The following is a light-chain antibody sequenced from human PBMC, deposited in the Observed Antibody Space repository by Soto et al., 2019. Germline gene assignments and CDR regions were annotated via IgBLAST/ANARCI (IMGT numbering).Light chain of an antibody. CDR3: ASCTCSSTSVI. Sequence: QSALTQPASVSGSPGQSITISCTGTSSYVGGYKYVSWYQQHPDKAPKLIIFEVSNRPSGISSRFSGSKSGNPASLTISGVQAEDEADYYCASCTCSSTSVIFGRGTKLTVL. V-gene: IGLV2-14*01. CDR2: EVS. CDR1: SSYVGGYKY. J-gene: IGLJ2*01.